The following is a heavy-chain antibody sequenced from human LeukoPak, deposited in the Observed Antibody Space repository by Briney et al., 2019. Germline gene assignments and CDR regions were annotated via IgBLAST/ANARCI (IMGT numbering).Heavy chain of an antibody. CDR2: INPNSGGT. V-gene: IGHV1-2*02. D-gene: IGHD4-17*01. CDR1: GYSFSDNY. CDR3: AREVYGDSSFDY. J-gene: IGHJ4*02. Sequence: GASVKVSCKASGYSFSDNYMHWVRQAPGQGLEWMGWINPNSGGTNYAQKFQGRVTMTRDAFISTAYLELSRLRSDDTAVYYCAREVYGDSSFDYWGQGTLLTVSS.